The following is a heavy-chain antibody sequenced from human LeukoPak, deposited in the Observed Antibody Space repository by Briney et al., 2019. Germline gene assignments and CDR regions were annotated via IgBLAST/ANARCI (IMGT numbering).Heavy chain of an antibody. CDR2: MNPNSGNT. V-gene: IGHV1-8*01. D-gene: IGHD1-26*01. CDR1: GYTFTSYD. CDR3: ARDRGSPLSGFDP. J-gene: IGHJ5*02. Sequence: ASVKVSCKASGYTFTSYDINWVRQATGQGLEWMGWMNPNSGNTGYAQKFQGRVTMTTDTSTSTAYMELRSLRSDDTTVYYCARDRGSPLSGFDPWGQGTLVTVSS.